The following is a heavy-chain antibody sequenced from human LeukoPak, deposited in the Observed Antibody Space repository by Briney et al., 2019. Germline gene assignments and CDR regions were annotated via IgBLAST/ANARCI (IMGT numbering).Heavy chain of an antibody. Sequence: NPSETLSPTCGVSGGSVSSTNWWTWIRQPPGKGLEWIGEVHLDGRTNFNPSLKSRLTMSVDLSENHVSLKLTSVTAADTAVYYCAREGGFYRPLDYSGQGTLVTVSS. CDR3: AREGGFYRPLDY. CDR1: GGSVSSTNW. D-gene: IGHD6-25*01. V-gene: IGHV4-4*02. J-gene: IGHJ4*02. CDR2: VHLDGRT.